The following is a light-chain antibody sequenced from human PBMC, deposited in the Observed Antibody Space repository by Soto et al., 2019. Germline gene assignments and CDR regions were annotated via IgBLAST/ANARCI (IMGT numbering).Light chain of an antibody. CDR1: QGISNY. CDR3: QKYNKAPFT. CDR2: AAS. V-gene: IGKV1-27*01. J-gene: IGKJ5*01. Sequence: DIQMTQSPSSLSASVGDRVTITCRTSQGISNYLDWYQQKPGKVPKLLIYAASTLQLGVPSRFSGSGSGTDFTLTISSLQPEDVASYYCQKYNKAPFTFGQGTRLEIK.